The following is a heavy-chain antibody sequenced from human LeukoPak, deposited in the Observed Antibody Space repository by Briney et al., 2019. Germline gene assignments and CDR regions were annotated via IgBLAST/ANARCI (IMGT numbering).Heavy chain of an antibody. V-gene: IGHV3-48*04. J-gene: IGHJ4*02. CDR3: ARDLDSSSPLFY. CDR2: ITSSSSTI. CDR1: AFTFSTYT. D-gene: IGHD6-13*01. Sequence: GGSLRLSCAASAFTFSTYTMNWVRQAPGKGLEWISYITSSSSTIYYADSVKGRFTISRDNAKNSLYLQIHSLRAEDTAVYYCARDLDSSSPLFYWGQGTLVTVSS.